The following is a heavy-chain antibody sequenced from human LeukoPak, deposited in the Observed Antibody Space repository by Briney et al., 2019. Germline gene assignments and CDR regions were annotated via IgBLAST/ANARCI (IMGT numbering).Heavy chain of an antibody. CDR1: GFSFSNYW. J-gene: IGHJ4*02. V-gene: IGHV3-7*04. Sequence: TGGSLRLSCAASGFSFSNYWMSWVRQTPGKGLEWVANIKQDGSEKYYLDSVKGRFTISRDNAKNSLYSQMNSLRAEDTAVYYCARDSGIAAEDYWGQGTLVTVSS. CDR2: IKQDGSEK. CDR3: ARDSGIAAEDY. D-gene: IGHD6-13*01.